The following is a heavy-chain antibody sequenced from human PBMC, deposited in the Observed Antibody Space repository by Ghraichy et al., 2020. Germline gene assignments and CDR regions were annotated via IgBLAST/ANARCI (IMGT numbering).Heavy chain of an antibody. J-gene: IGHJ4*02. CDR2: IRYDGSNK. V-gene: IGHV3-30*02. Sequence: RGSLRLSCAASGFTFSSYGMHWVRQAPGKGLEWVAFIRYDGSNKYYVDSVKGRFTISRDNSKNTLYLQMNSLRAEDTAVYYCAKDRDIRVVPAALNFDYWGQGTLVTVSS. D-gene: IGHD2-2*01. CDR1: GFTFSSYG. CDR3: AKDRDIRVVPAALNFDY.